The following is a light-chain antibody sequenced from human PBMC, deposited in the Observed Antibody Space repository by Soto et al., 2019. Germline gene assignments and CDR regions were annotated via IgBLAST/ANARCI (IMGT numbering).Light chain of an antibody. CDR3: QQYESWPYT. V-gene: IGKV3-15*01. CDR1: QSVSTN. Sequence: EIVMTQSPGTLSVSPGERATLSCRASQSVSTNLAWYQQKPGQAPRLLIYDASTRATGIPARFSVSGSGTEFTLTISSLQSEDFAVYFCQQYESWPYTFGQGTKLEIK. J-gene: IGKJ2*01. CDR2: DAS.